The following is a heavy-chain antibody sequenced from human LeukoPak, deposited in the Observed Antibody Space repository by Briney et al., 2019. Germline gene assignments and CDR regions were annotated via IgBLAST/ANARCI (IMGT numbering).Heavy chain of an antibody. Sequence: ASVMVSCKASGYTFTSYAMHWVRQAPGQRLEWMGWINAGNGNTKYSQKFQGRVTITRDTSASTAYMELSSLRSEDTAVYYCARDPPYGSLFDYWGQGTLVTVSS. J-gene: IGHJ4*02. CDR1: GYTFTSYA. V-gene: IGHV1-3*01. CDR3: ARDPPYGSLFDY. D-gene: IGHD4-17*01. CDR2: INAGNGNT.